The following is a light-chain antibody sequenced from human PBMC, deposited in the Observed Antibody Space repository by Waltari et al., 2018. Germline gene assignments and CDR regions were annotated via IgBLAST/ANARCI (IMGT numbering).Light chain of an antibody. Sequence: QSALTQPPSASGSPGQSVPISRTGTTRDVGDTVSWSQQHPGKAPKLMISEVTKRPSGVPDRFSGSKSGNTASLTVSGLQAEDEADYYCSSYAGSNNLVFGGGTKLTVL. V-gene: IGLV2-8*01. CDR3: SSYAGSNNLV. CDR2: EVT. CDR1: TRDVGDT. J-gene: IGLJ2*01.